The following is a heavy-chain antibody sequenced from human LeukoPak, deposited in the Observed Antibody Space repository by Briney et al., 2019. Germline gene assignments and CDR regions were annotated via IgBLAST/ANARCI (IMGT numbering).Heavy chain of an antibody. Sequence: SETLSLTCAVSGYSISSGYYWGWIRQPPGKGLEWIGSIYHSGSTYYNPSLKSRVTISVDTSKNQFSLKLSSVTAADTAVYYCASLYPEYYYDSSGYYPGWGPGTLVTASS. V-gene: IGHV4-38-2*01. CDR1: GYSISSGYY. CDR2: IYHSGST. D-gene: IGHD3-22*01. J-gene: IGHJ4*02. CDR3: ASLYPEYYYDSSGYYPG.